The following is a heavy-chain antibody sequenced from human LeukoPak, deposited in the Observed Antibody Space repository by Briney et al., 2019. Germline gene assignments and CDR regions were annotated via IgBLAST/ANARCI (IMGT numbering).Heavy chain of an antibody. CDR2: INPNSGGT. CDR1: GYTFTGYY. CDR3: ARAPLYTIFGVVMDYYYYYGMDV. D-gene: IGHD3-3*01. J-gene: IGHJ6*02. V-gene: IGHV1-2*06. Sequence: ASVKVSCKAFGYTFTGYYIHWVRQAPGQGLEWMGRINPNSGGTNYAQKFQGRVTMTRDTSTSTVYMELSSLRSEDTAVYYCARAPLYTIFGVVMDYYYYYGMDVWGQGTTVTVSS.